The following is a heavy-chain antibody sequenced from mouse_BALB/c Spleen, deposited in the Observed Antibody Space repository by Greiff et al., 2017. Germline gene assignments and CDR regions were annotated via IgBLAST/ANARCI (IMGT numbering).Heavy chain of an antibody. CDR2: IDPANGNT. D-gene: IGHD3-3*01. CDR1: GFNTKDTY. CDR3: ARSPANSPFAY. Sequence: VQLQQSGAELVKPGASVKLSCTASGFNTKDTYMHWVKQRPEQGLEWIGRIDPANGNTKYDPKFQGKATITADTSSNTAYLQLSSLTSEDTAVYYCARSPANSPFAYWGQGTLVTVSA. V-gene: IGHV14-3*02. J-gene: IGHJ3*01.